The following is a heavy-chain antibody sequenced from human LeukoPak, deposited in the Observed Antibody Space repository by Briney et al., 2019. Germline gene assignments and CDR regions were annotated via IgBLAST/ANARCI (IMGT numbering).Heavy chain of an antibody. Sequence: ASETLSLTCAVYGGSFSGYQWNWIRQPPGKGLEWIGEINNGGSADYNPSLKSRATISIDTSKNQFSLKLSSVTAADTAVYYCARPGQLGTLYYGMDVWGQGTTVTVSS. CDR1: GGSFSGYQ. J-gene: IGHJ6*02. V-gene: IGHV4-34*01. CDR3: ARPGQLGTLYYGMDV. D-gene: IGHD7-27*01. CDR2: INNGGSA.